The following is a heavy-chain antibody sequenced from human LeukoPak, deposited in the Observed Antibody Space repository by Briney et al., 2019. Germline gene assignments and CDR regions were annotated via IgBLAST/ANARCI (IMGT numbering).Heavy chain of an antibody. J-gene: IGHJ4*02. CDR1: GGSFSGYY. D-gene: IGHD3-22*01. Sequence: SETLSLTCAVYGGSFSGYYLSWIRQPPGKGLERIGYIYYSGSTNYNPSLKSRVTISVDTSKNQFSLKLSSVTAADTAVYYCAREGFYDSSFRHSVWSPGTLVTVSS. V-gene: IGHV4-34*09. CDR3: AREGFYDSSFRHSV. CDR2: IYYSGST.